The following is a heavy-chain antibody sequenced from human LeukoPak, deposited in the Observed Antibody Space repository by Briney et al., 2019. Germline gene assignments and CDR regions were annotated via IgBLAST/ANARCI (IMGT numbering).Heavy chain of an antibody. J-gene: IGHJ4*02. V-gene: IGHV3-23*01. Sequence: GGSLRLSCAASGFTFSSYAMSWVRQAPGKGLEWVSAISGSGGSTYYADSVKGRFTISRDNSKNTLYLQMNSLRAEDTAVYYCVKAHYDSSGYYYAFDYWGQGTLVTVSS. CDR1: GFTFSSYA. D-gene: IGHD3-22*01. CDR2: ISGSGGST. CDR3: VKAHYDSSGYYYAFDY.